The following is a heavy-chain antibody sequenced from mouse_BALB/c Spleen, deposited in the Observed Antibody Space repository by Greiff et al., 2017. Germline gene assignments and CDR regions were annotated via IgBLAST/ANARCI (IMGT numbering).Heavy chain of an antibody. CDR3: TRQLGDY. CDR2: IDPETGGT. CDR1: GYTFTDYE. J-gene: IGHJ2*01. V-gene: IGHV1-15*01. Sequence: VQLQQSGAELVRPGASVTLSCKASGYTFTDYEMHWVKQTPVHGLEWIGAIDPETGGTAYNQKFKGKATLTADKSSSTAYMELRSLTSEDSAVYYCTRQLGDYWGQGTTLTVSS. D-gene: IGHD4-1*02.